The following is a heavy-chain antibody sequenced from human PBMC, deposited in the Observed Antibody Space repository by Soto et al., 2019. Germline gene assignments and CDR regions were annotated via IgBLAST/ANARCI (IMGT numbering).Heavy chain of an antibody. Sequence: SETLSLTCTVSGGSISSGGYYWSWIRQHPGKGLEWIGYIYYSGSTYYNPSLKSRVTISVDTSKNQFSLKLSSVTAADTAVYYCAKSETTGWSQPYYYGMDVWGQGTTVTVSS. J-gene: IGHJ6*02. D-gene: IGHD6-19*01. CDR1: GGSISSGGYY. V-gene: IGHV4-31*03. CDR2: IYYSGST. CDR3: AKSETTGWSQPYYYGMDV.